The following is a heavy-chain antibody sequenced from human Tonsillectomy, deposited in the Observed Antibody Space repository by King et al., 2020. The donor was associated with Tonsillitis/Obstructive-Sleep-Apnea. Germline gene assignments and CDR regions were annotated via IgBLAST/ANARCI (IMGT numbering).Heavy chain of an antibody. CDR1: GGSISSYY. V-gene: IGHV4-59*08. Sequence: VQLQESGPGLVKPSETLSLTCTVSGGSISSYYWSWIRQPPGKGLEWLGYIYYSGSTNHNPSLKSRVTISLDTSKKQFSLKLSSVTAADTAVYYCASSDYYDSSGHYYYYYMGVWGKGTTVTVSS. D-gene: IGHD3-22*01. CDR2: IYYSGST. CDR3: ASSDYYDSSGHYYYYYMGV. J-gene: IGHJ6*03.